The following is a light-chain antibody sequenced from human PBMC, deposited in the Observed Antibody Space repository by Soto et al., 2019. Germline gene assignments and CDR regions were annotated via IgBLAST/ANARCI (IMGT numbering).Light chain of an antibody. V-gene: IGKV4-1*01. CDR1: QSVLFSSNNKNY. Sequence: DIVMTQSPDSLAVSLGERATINCKSSQSVLFSSNNKNYLAWYQQKPGQPPKLLIYWASTRESGVPNRFSGSGSVTDFSLTISSLQAEDVAGYYCQQSYSTPITFGQGIRLEIK. CDR3: QQSYSTPIT. CDR2: WAS. J-gene: IGKJ5*01.